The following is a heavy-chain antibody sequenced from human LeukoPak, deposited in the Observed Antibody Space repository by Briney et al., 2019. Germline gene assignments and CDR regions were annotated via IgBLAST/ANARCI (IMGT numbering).Heavy chain of an antibody. V-gene: IGHV4-34*01. CDR3: ARIQVYDYVWGSYRSGSGLYYFDY. CDR1: GGSFSGYY. J-gene: IGHJ4*02. Sequence: SETLSLTCAVYGGSFSGYYWSWIRQPPGKGLEWIGEINHSGSTNYNPSLKSRVTISVDTSKNQFSLKLSSVTAADTAVYYCARIQVYDYVWGSYRSGSGLYYFDYWGQGTLVTVSS. D-gene: IGHD3-16*02. CDR2: INHSGST.